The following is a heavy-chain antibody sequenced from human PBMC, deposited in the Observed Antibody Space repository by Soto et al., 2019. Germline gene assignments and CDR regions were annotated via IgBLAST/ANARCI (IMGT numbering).Heavy chain of an antibody. CDR3: AKDLYYDFWSGYPDY. J-gene: IGHJ4*02. D-gene: IGHD3-3*01. Sequence: QVQLVESGGGVVQPGRSLRLSCAASGFTFSSYGMNWVRQAPGKGLEWVAVISYDGSNKYYADSVKGRFTISRDTSKNTLYLQMNSLRAEDTAVYYCAKDLYYDFWSGYPDYWGQGTLVTVSS. CDR2: ISYDGSNK. CDR1: GFTFSSYG. V-gene: IGHV3-30*18.